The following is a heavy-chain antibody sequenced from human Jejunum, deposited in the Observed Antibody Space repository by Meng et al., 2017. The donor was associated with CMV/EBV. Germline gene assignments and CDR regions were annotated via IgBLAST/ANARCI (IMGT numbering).Heavy chain of an antibody. CDR2: IYYSGST. CDR1: GGSVSSGGYF. V-gene: IGHV4-61*08. CDR3: ARGWGWFDP. D-gene: IGHD3-16*01. Sequence: LPCPVSGGSVSSGGYFWSWLRQPPVKRLEWIGYIYYSGSTSYNPSLTSRVTISIDTSNNQLSLKLSSVTAADTAVYYCARGWGWFDPWGQGTLVTVSS. J-gene: IGHJ5*02.